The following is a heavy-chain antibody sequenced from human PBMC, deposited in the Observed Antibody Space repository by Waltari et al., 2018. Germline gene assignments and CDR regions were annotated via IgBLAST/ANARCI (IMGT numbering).Heavy chain of an antibody. CDR3: ARDLVAGGAH. J-gene: IGHJ4*02. CDR1: GYTFTGYY. Sequence: QVQLVQSGAEAKKPGASVKVSCKASGYTFTGYYMHWVRQAPGQGLEWMGWHNPTSGGTKYARKFQGRITMTRDTSISTAYVELGRLRSDAMAVYYCARDLVAGGAHWGQGTLVTVSS. V-gene: IGHV1-2*02. CDR2: HNPTSGGT. D-gene: IGHD6-19*01.